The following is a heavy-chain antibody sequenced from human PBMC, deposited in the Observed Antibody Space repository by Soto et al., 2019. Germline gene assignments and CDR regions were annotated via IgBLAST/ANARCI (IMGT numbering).Heavy chain of an antibody. D-gene: IGHD1-20*01. Sequence: PGGSLRLSCAASGFTFSSYGMHWVRQAPGKGLEWVAVISYDGKNKFYADSVKGRFTISRDNSKNTLYLQMNSLGADDTAVYYRAKDSPAYXWKYLEYWGQGTLVTVSS. CDR3: AKDSPAYXWKYLEY. V-gene: IGHV3-30*18. CDR1: GFTFSSYG. CDR2: ISYDGKNK. J-gene: IGHJ4*02.